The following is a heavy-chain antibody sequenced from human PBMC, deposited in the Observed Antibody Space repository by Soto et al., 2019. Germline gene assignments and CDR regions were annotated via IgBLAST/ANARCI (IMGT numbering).Heavy chain of an antibody. Sequence: SCKDTGGLFSSYAVSWIRQPPGKGLEWIGYIYYNGDIDYNPSLKSRVTISVDRSKNQFSLELTSVTAADTAVYYCARDAGYASGWPFFDFWGRGALVTVSS. CDR2: IYYNGDI. CDR3: ARDAGYASGWPFFDF. CDR1: GGLFSSYA. D-gene: IGHD6-19*01. V-gene: IGHV4-59*01. J-gene: IGHJ4*02.